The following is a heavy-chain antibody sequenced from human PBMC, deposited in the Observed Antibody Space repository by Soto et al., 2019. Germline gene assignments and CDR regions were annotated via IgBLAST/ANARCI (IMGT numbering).Heavy chain of an antibody. J-gene: IGHJ6*02. CDR2: IYNSVST. Sequence: PSETLSLTCTVSGGSVSSGSFYWSWIRQPPGKRLEWIGCIYNSVSTNYNPSLKSRVTMSVDTSDNQFSLKLTSVTAADTAGYYCARDRRNSLSSGTYYYYYYGMDVWGQGTTVTVS. V-gene: IGHV4-61*01. D-gene: IGHD3-10*01. CDR1: GGSVSSGSFY. CDR3: ARDRRNSLSSGTYYYYYYGMDV.